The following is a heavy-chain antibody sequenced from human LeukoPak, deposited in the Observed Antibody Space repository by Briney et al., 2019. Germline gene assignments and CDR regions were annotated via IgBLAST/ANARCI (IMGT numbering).Heavy chain of an antibody. J-gene: IGHJ4*02. CDR3: ARHIAAAGTSPHFDY. V-gene: IGHV4-34*01. CDR1: GGSFSAYY. Sequence: PSETLSLTCAVYGGSFSAYYWSWIRQPPGKGPEWIGEINHSGSTNYNPSLKSRVTISVDTSKNQFSLKLSSVTAADTAVYYCARHIAAAGTSPHFDYWGQGTLVTVSS. D-gene: IGHD6-13*01. CDR2: INHSGST.